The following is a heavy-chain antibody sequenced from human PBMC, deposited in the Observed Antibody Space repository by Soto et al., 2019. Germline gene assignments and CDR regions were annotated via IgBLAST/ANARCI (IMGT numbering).Heavy chain of an antibody. CDR3: ARLEARIKSAY. Sequence: SVKVSCKASGGTFSSYAISWVRQAPGQGREWMGGIIPIFGTANYAQKFQGRVTITADEYTSTAYMELTSLRSEDTAVYYCARLEARIKSAYGGQGTPVTVSS. V-gene: IGHV1-69*13. D-gene: IGHD2-21*01. CDR1: GGTFSSYA. CDR2: IIPIFGTA. J-gene: IGHJ4*02.